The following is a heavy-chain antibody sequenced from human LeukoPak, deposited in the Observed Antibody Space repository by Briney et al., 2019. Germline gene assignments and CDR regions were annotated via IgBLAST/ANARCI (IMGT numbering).Heavy chain of an antibody. CDR2: IFYSGST. Sequence: PSETLSLTCTVSGGSISSGGYYWSWIRQHPGKGLEWIGYIFYSGSTYYNPSLKSRVTISVDTSKNQFSLKLSSVTAADTAVYYCARAMIKGEYYFDCWGQGTLVTVSS. CDR1: GGSISSGGYY. V-gene: IGHV4-31*03. CDR3: ARAMIKGEYYFDC. J-gene: IGHJ4*02. D-gene: IGHD3-16*01.